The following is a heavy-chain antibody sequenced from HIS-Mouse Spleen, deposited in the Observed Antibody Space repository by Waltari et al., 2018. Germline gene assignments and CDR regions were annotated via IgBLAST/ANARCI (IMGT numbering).Heavy chain of an antibody. J-gene: IGHJ2*01. CDR2: IYYSGST. D-gene: IGHD6-13*01. Sequence: QLQLQESGPGLVKPSETLSLTCTVSGGSISSSSYYWGWIRQPPGKGLEWLGSIYYSGSTYDNPYLKSRVTISVDTSKTQFSLKLSSVTAADTAVYYCAREIPYSSSWYDWYFDLWGRGTLVTVSS. V-gene: IGHV4-39*07. CDR1: GGSISSSSYY. CDR3: AREIPYSSSWYDWYFDL.